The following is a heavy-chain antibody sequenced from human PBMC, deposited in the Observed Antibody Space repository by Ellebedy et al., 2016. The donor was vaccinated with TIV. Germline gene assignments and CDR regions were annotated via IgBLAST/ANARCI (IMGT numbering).Heavy chain of an antibody. CDR1: GCTFSSYA. Sequence: SVKVSCKASGCTFSSYAISWVRQPPGQGLEWMGRIIPILGIANYAQKFQGRVTITADKSTRTAYMELSSLRSEYTAVYYCPRDSGAYCGGDCYNIDYWGQGTLVAVSS. J-gene: IGHJ4*02. CDR3: PRDSGAYCGGDCYNIDY. V-gene: IGHV1-69*04. D-gene: IGHD2-21*02. CDR2: IIPILGIA.